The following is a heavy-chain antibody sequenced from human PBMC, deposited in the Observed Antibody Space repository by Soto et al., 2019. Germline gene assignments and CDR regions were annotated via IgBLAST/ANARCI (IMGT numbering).Heavy chain of an antibody. CDR3: AKDAVYNDGLWLMDH. V-gene: IGHV3-23*01. CDR1: GLPHSSFA. D-gene: IGHD2-21*01. CDR2: IYGNGGGI. Sequence: QPGGSLRLSCTASGLPHSSFAMMWVRQAPGKGLECVSGIYGNGGGIEYADSVKGRLTISRDNPKNTVYLQMTDLRADDTAVYYCAKDAVYNDGLWLMDHWGQGTQVTVSS. J-gene: IGHJ4*02.